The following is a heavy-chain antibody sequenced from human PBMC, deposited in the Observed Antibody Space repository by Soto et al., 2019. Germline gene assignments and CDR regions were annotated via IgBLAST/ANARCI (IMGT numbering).Heavy chain of an antibody. D-gene: IGHD2-2*01. J-gene: IGHJ5*02. Sequence: SETLSLTCIVSGGSITNKNYYWGWIRQPPGKGLEWIGNIYNTGATYYNPSLQSRVTISVDTSQNQFSLKLNSVTAADTALYYCARPFSSNNWFDPWGQGLLVT. CDR2: IYNTGAT. V-gene: IGHV4-39*01. CDR3: ARPFSSNNWFDP. CDR1: GGSITNKNYY.